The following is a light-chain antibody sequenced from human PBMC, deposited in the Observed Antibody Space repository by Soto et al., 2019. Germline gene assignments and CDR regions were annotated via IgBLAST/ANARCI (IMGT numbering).Light chain of an antibody. Sequence: EIVVTQSPATLSVSPGERATLSCRASQSVGNNFAWYQQKPGQAPRLLIFATSTRATGVPARFSGSGSGTELTLTIGSLQSEDFAVYYCQQYGDWPLTFGGGAKVEIE. V-gene: IGKV3-15*01. CDR1: QSVGNN. J-gene: IGKJ4*01. CDR2: ATS. CDR3: QQYGDWPLT.